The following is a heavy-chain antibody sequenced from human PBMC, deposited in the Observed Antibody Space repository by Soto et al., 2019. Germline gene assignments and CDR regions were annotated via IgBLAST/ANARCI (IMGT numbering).Heavy chain of an antibody. CDR3: TTILSQNLRFLEWLPNYYYGMDV. CDR1: GFTFSNAW. CDR2: IKSKTDGGTT. Sequence: GGSLRLSCAASGFTFSNAWMNWVRQAPGKGLEGVGRIKSKTDGGTTDYAAPVKGRFTISTGDSKKTLYLQMNSLKTEHTAVYYCTTILSQNLRFLEWLPNYYYGMDVWGQGTTVTVSS. D-gene: IGHD3-3*01. J-gene: IGHJ6*02. V-gene: IGHV3-15*07.